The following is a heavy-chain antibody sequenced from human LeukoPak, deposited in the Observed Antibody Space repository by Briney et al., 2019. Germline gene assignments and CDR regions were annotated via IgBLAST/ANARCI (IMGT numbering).Heavy chain of an antibody. CDR2: IYYSGST. J-gene: IGHJ4*02. D-gene: IGHD2/OR15-2a*01. V-gene: IGHV4-59*01. CDR1: GGSINSYY. Sequence: SETLSLTCSVSGGSINSYYWSWIRQPPGKGLEWIGYIYYSGSTNYNTSLKSRVTISVDTSKTQSSLKLNSVTAADTAVYYCARARDFRDYFDYWGQGTLVTVSS. CDR3: ARARDFRDYFDY.